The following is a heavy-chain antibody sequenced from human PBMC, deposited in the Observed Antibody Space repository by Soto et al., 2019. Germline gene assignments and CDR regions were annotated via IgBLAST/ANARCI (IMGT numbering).Heavy chain of an antibody. J-gene: IGHJ4*02. Sequence: GGSLRLSCAASGFTFSSYWMHWVRQAPGKGLVWVSRINSDGSSTSYADSVKGRFTISRDNAKNTLYLQMNSLRAEDTAVYYCARGDTAMAVDYWGQGTLVTVSS. CDR1: GFTFSSYW. CDR3: ARGDTAMAVDY. V-gene: IGHV3-74*01. D-gene: IGHD5-18*01. CDR2: INSDGSST.